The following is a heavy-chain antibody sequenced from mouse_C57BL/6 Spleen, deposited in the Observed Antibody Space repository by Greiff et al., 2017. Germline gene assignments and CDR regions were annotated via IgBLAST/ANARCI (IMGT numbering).Heavy chain of an antibody. V-gene: IGHV1-15*01. D-gene: IGHD3-3*01. CDR2: IDPETGGT. CDR1: GYTFTDYE. J-gene: IGHJ2*01. Sequence: VKLLESGAELVRPGASVTLSCKASGYTFTDYEMHWVKQTPVHGLEWIGAIDPETGGTAYNQKFKGKAILTADKSSSTAYMELRSLTSEDSAVYYCTRGTGPYFDYWGQGTTLTVSS. CDR3: TRGTGPYFDY.